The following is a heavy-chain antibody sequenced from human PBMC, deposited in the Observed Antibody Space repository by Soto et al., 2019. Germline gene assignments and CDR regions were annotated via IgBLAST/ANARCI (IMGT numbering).Heavy chain of an antibody. J-gene: IGHJ5*02. D-gene: IGHD6-6*01. CDR2: IYYTGST. V-gene: IGHV4-59*08. CDR1: GVSMNTYY. Sequence: SETLSPTCTVSGVSMNTYYWSWIRQPPGKGLEWIGYIYYTGSTNYNPSLKSRVTISVDTSKNQFSLKLSSVTAADTAVYYCARHLEYSSSPPFDPWGQGTLVTVPQ. CDR3: ARHLEYSSSPPFDP.